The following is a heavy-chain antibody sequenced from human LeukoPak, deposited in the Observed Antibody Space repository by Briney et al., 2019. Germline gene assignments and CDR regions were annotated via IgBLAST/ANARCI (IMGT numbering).Heavy chain of an antibody. CDR3: ASTWSSGASGYMDV. Sequence: GGSLRLSCAASGFTFSDYYMSWIRQAPGKGLEWVSYISSSGSTIYYADSVKGRFTISRDNAKNSLYLQMNSLRAEDTAVYYCASTWSSGASGYMDVWGKGTTVTISS. D-gene: IGHD3-10*01. CDR1: GFTFSDYY. J-gene: IGHJ6*03. V-gene: IGHV3-11*01. CDR2: ISSSGSTI.